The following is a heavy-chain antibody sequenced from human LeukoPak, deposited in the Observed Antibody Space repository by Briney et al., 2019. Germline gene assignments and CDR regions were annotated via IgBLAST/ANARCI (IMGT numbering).Heavy chain of an antibody. D-gene: IGHD2-15*01. Sequence: GASVKVSCKASGYTFTSYDINWVRQATGQGLEWMGWMNPNSGNTGYAQKFQGRVTMTRNTSISTAYMELSSLRSEDTAVYYCARGLDCSGGSCYRGGYYYYGMDVWRQGTTVTVSS. CDR2: MNPNSGNT. V-gene: IGHV1-8*01. CDR3: ARGLDCSGGSCYRGGYYYYGMDV. CDR1: GYTFTSYD. J-gene: IGHJ6*02.